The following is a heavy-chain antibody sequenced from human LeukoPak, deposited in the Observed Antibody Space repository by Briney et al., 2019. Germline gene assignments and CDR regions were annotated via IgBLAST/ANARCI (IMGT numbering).Heavy chain of an antibody. D-gene: IGHD6-13*01. V-gene: IGHV4-4*09. J-gene: IGHJ4*02. Sequence: SDTLSLTCTVSGGSISSYFWSWIRQPPGRRLEWIGYIYSGGNTNYSPSLRSRVTFSVDTSKNQFSLKLRSVTAADTAVYYCARAVGLSAAAGLLDYWGQGTLVTVSS. CDR1: GGSISSYF. CDR3: ARAVGLSAAAGLLDY. CDR2: IYSGGNT.